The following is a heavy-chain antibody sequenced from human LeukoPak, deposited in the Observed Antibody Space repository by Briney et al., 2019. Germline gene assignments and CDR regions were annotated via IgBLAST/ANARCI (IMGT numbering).Heavy chain of an antibody. V-gene: IGHV3-9*01. CDR3: AKDMEYQLLYYFDY. Sequence: GRSLRLSCAASGFTFDDYAMHWVRQAPGKGLEWVSGISWNSGSIVYADSVKGRFTISRDNAKNSLYLQMNSLRAEDTALYYCAKDMEYQLLYYFDYWGQGTLVTVSS. CDR2: ISWNSGSI. CDR1: GFTFDDYA. J-gene: IGHJ4*02. D-gene: IGHD2-2*01.